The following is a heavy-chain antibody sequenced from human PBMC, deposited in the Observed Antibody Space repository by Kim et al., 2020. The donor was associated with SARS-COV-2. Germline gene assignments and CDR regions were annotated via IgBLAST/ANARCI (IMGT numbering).Heavy chain of an antibody. CDR1: GFTVSSNY. D-gene: IGHD4-4*01. J-gene: IGHJ4*02. CDR3: ARVGVWGQSNYRGPSTPGFDY. V-gene: IGHV3-53*01. Sequence: GGSLRLSCAASGFTVSSNYMSWVRQAPGKGLEWVSVIYSGGSTYYADSVKGRFTISRDNSKNTLYLQMNSLRAEDTAVYYCARVGVWGQSNYRGPSTPGFDYWGQGTLVTVSS. CDR2: IYSGGST.